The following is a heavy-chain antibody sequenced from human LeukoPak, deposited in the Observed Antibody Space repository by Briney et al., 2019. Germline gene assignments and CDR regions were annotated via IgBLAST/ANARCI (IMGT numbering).Heavy chain of an antibody. Sequence: ASVKVSCKASGYTFTSYDINWVRQATGQGLEWMGWMNPNSGNTGYAQKFQGRVTMTRNTSISTAYMELSSLRSEDTAVYYCGRAGGGVWGYDYWGQGTLVTVSS. J-gene: IGHJ4*02. D-gene: IGHD3-16*01. CDR2: MNPNSGNT. CDR1: GYTFTSYD. CDR3: GRAGGGVWGYDY. V-gene: IGHV1-8*01.